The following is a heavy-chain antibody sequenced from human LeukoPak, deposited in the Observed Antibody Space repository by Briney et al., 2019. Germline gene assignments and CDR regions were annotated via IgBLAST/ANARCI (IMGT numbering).Heavy chain of an antibody. J-gene: IGHJ4*02. Sequence: ASVKVSCKASGGTFSSYAISWVRQAPGQGLEWMGWISAYNGNTNYAQKLQGRVTMTTDTSTSTAYMELRSLRSDDTAVYYCARDDCTGGSCYLSDHWGQGTLVTVSS. V-gene: IGHV1-18*01. CDR2: ISAYNGNT. D-gene: IGHD2-15*01. CDR3: ARDDCTGGSCYLSDH. CDR1: GGTFSSYA.